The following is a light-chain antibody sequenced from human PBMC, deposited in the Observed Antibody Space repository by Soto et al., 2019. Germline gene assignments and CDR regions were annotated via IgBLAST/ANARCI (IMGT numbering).Light chain of an antibody. V-gene: IGLV1-44*01. Sequence: QPVLTQPPSASGTPGLRVTISCSGSTSNIGSNPVNWYQHLPGTAPKLLIYSNNQRPSGVPDRFSGSKSGTSASLAISGLQSEDEADYYCATWDNSLNGWVFGGGTELTVL. CDR1: TSNIGSNP. J-gene: IGLJ3*02. CDR2: SNN. CDR3: ATWDNSLNGWV.